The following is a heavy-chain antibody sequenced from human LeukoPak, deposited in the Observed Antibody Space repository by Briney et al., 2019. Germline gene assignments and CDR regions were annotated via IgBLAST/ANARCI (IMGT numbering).Heavy chain of an antibody. Sequence: GGSLRLSCAASGFTFSSYAMSWVRQAPGKGLEWVSGISGSGGSTYYADSVKGRFTISRDNSKNTLYLQMNSLRAEDTAVYYCAKSFYYNSGSWGIFDYWGLGTLVTVSS. CDR2: ISGSGGST. V-gene: IGHV3-23*01. CDR3: AKSFYYNSGSWGIFDY. J-gene: IGHJ4*02. CDR1: GFTFSSYA. D-gene: IGHD3-10*01.